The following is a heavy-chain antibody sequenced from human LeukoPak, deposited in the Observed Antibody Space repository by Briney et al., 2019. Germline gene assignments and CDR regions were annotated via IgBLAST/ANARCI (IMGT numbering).Heavy chain of an antibody. D-gene: IGHD1-1*01. Sequence: ASVKVSCKASGYTFTDYLLHWVRQAPGQGLEWMGWIDTKSGATKFAQKFQARVTMTSDTSITTAYMDLSSLTSDDTAVYYCVTNDVRLHTGLGYWGQGTLVTVSS. J-gene: IGHJ4*02. CDR3: VTNDVRLHTGLGY. V-gene: IGHV1-2*02. CDR1: GYTFTDYL. CDR2: IDTKSGAT.